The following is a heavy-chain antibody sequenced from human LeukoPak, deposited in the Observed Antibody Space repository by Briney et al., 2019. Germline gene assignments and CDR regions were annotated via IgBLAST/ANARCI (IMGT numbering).Heavy chain of an antibody. CDR3: ARDAGYCSSTSCYGGSWFDP. J-gene: IGHJ5*02. CDR1: GYTFTSYY. D-gene: IGHD2-2*01. Sequence: GASVKVSCKASGYTFTSYYMHWVRQAPEQGLEWMGIINPSGGSTSYGQKFQGRVTMTRDTSTSTVYMELSSLRSEDTAVYYCARDAGYCSSTSCYGGSWFDPWGQGTLVTVSS. CDR2: INPSGGST. V-gene: IGHV1-46*01.